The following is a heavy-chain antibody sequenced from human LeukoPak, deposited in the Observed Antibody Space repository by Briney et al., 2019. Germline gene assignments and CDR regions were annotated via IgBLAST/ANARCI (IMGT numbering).Heavy chain of an antibody. CDR3: ARPLRTTFAELAP. CDR2: IYPGDSET. D-gene: IGHD3-10*02. J-gene: IGHJ5*02. CDR1: GYSFTKNW. V-gene: IGHV5-51*01. Sequence: GESLKISCKGSGYSFTKNWIAWVRQMPGKGLEWMGIIYPGDSETRYSPSFQGQVTISVDKPISTAYLQWSSLKASDTAMYYCARPLRTTFAELAPWGQGTLVTVSS.